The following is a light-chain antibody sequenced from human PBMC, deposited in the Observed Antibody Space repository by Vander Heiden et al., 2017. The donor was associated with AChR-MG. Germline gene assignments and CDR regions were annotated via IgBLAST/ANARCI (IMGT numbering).Light chain of an antibody. J-gene: IGLJ2*01. V-gene: IGLV1-40*01. CDR3: QSFDKTTGSMV. Sequence: QSVLTQPPSVSGAPGQTIPLSCTGSTSNIGTYHVHWYKQRPGSAPQLLIFSNTNRPSGVPERISGSRSGASASLAITGLQTDDEANYYCQSFDKTTGSMVFGGGTKVTVL. CDR1: TSNIGTYH. CDR2: SNT.